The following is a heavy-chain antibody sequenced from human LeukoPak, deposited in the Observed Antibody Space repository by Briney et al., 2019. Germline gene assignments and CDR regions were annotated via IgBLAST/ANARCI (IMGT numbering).Heavy chain of an antibody. CDR2: INHNGNT. D-gene: IGHD5-12*01. CDR3: ARQEGSGGYDYGLDS. V-gene: IGHV4-34*01. Sequence: SETLSLTCTVFYGSFSGYYWSWIRQPPGKGLEWIGEINHNGNTNYNPSLKSRVTISVDTSKDQFSLKLSSVTAADTAVYYCARQEGSGGYDYGLDSWGQGTLVLVSS. J-gene: IGHJ4*02. CDR1: YGSFSGYY.